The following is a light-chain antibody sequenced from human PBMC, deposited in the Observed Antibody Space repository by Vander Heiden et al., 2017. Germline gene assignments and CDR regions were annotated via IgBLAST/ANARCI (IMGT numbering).Light chain of an antibody. Sequence: EIVLTQSPATQSLSPGERATLPCRASQSVSSYLAWYQQKPGQAPRLLIYDASTRATGIPARFSGSGSGTDFTLTISSLEPEDFAVYYCQQRSNWPSSYTFGQGTKLEIK. CDR1: QSVSSY. CDR2: DAS. J-gene: IGKJ2*01. V-gene: IGKV3-11*01. CDR3: QQRSNWPSSYT.